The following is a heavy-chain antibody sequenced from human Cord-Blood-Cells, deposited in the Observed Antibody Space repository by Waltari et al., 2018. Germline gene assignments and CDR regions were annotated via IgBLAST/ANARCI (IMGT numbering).Heavy chain of an antibody. Sequence: EVQLVESGGGLVQPGGSLRLSCAASGFTVSSNYMSWVRQAPGKGLEWVSVIYSGGSTYYAASMNGLFTTSRHNTNTLQYLKMSSLGDEATVVYYAGGEDNSGSYYYYYYMDVWGKGTTVTVSS. CDR1: GFTVSSNY. V-gene: IGHV3-53*04. J-gene: IGHJ6*03. CDR3: GGEDNSGSYYYYYYMDV. D-gene: IGHD1-26*01. CDR2: IYSGGST.